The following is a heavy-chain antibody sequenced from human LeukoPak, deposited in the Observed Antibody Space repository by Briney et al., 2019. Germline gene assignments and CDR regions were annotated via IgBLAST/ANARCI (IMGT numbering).Heavy chain of an antibody. D-gene: IGHD3-22*01. CDR2: IWYDGSNK. CDR3: AGGTLYDSSGYYGDPSTPTDY. CDR1: GFTFSSYG. V-gene: IGHV3-33*01. Sequence: GGSLRLSCAASGFTFSSYGMHWVRQAPGKGLEWVAVIWYDGSNKYYADSVKGRFTISRDNSKNTLYLQMNSLRAEDTAVYYCAGGTLYDSSGYYGDPSTPTDYWGQGTLVTVSS. J-gene: IGHJ4*02.